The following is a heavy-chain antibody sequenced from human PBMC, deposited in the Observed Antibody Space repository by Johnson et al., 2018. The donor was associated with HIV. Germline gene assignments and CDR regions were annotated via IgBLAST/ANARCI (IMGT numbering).Heavy chain of an antibody. CDR2: ISYDGSNR. CDR1: GFTFSNYA. Sequence: QVQLVESGGGVVQPGRSLRLSCAASGFTFSNYAVHWVRQTPGKGLEWVAVISYDGSNRYYADSVKGRFTISRDNPKNTLYLQMNSLRAEDTALYYCAAKAQKSTGSFDIWGQGTMVTVS. CDR3: AAKAQKSTGSFDI. J-gene: IGHJ3*02. D-gene: IGHD1-1*01. V-gene: IGHV3-30*04.